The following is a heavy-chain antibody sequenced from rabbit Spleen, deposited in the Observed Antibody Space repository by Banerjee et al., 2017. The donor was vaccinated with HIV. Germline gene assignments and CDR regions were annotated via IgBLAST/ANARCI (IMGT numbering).Heavy chain of an antibody. V-gene: IGHV1S45*01. J-gene: IGHJ3*01. CDR1: GFSFSSNYY. D-gene: IGHD2-1*01. CDR2: IYSGGSVST. CDR3: GRDANGDVRLSRLDL. Sequence: QEQLEESGGDLVKPEGSLTLTCTASGFSFSSNYYMCWVRQAPGKGLECIACIYSGGSVSTYYANWAKGRFTISKTSSTTVTLQLNSLTAADTATYFCGRDANGDVRLSRLDLWGPGTLVTVS.